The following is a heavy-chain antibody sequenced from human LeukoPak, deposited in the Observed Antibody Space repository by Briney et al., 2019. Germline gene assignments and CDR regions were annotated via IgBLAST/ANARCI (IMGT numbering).Heavy chain of an antibody. CDR2: IYHSGST. D-gene: IGHD1-26*01. CDR1: GYSISSGYY. J-gene: IGHJ4*02. V-gene: IGHV4-38-2*02. CDR3: ARDTTGIVGAALDY. Sequence: SETLSLTCTVSGYSISSGYYWGWIRQPPGKGLEWIGSIYHSGSTYYNPSLKSRVTISVDTSKNQFSLKLSSVTAADTAVYFCARDTTGIVGAALDYWGQGTLVTVSS.